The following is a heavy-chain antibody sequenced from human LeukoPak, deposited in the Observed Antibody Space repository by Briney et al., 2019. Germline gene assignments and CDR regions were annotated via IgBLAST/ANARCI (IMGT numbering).Heavy chain of an antibody. D-gene: IGHD2-15*01. Sequence: SETLSFTCTVPGSSISSYYWSWIRQPPGKGLDWIGSSYYSGSTNYNPSLKSRVTISVDTSKNQFSLKLSSVTAADTAVYYCARDRIGLIDYWGQGTLVTVSS. V-gene: IGHV4-59*01. CDR3: ARDRIGLIDY. J-gene: IGHJ4*02. CDR2: SYYSGST. CDR1: GSSISSYY.